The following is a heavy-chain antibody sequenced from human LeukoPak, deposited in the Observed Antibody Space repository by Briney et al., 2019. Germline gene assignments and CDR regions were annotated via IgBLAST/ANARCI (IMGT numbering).Heavy chain of an antibody. J-gene: IGHJ6*04. D-gene: IGHD3-3*01. CDR3: ARDLARSHPSPVFWSGYFDV. CDR2: IIPIFGTA. CDR1: GYTFTSYD. V-gene: IGHV1-69*13. Sequence: GASVKVSCKASGYTFTSYDINWVRQAPGQGLEWMGGIIPIFGTADYAQKFQGRVTITADESTSTVNMELSSLRSEDTAVYYCARDLARSHPSPVFWSGYFDVWGKGTTVTVSS.